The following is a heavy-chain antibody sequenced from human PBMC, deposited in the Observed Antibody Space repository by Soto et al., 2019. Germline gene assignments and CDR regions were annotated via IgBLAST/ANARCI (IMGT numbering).Heavy chain of an antibody. J-gene: IGHJ4*02. CDR3: AKNLPKTGRFDY. Sequence: SETLSLTCTLSGDSITRTTYFWAWIRQPPGKGLEWIGSIYYSGRTYFNPSLTSRVSISVDRSKNQFSLKMTSVTAADTAVYYCAKNLPKTGRFDYWGQGTLVTVSS. CDR2: IYYSGRT. V-gene: IGHV4-39*01. CDR1: GDSITRTTYF.